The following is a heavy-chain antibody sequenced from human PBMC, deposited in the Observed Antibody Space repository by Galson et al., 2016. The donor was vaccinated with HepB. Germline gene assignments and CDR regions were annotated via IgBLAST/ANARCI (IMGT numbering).Heavy chain of an antibody. CDR2: ISTSSTYK. J-gene: IGHJ4*02. V-gene: IGHV3-21*04. D-gene: IGHD3-22*01. Sequence: SLRLSCAGSGFSFGAYGMSWVRQAPGKGLEWVAYISTSSTYKYYADSMRGRFTISRDNAKNSLYLQMSRLRAEDTAIYYCARDDSTGHPYYYDSWGQGTLVTISS. CDR3: ARDDSTGHPYYYDS. CDR1: GFSFGAYG.